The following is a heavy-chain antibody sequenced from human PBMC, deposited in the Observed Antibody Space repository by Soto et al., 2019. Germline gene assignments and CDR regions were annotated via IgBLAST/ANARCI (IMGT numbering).Heavy chain of an antibody. J-gene: IGHJ4*02. V-gene: IGHV1-18*01. D-gene: IGHD1-26*01. CDR1: GYTFSNYG. CDR3: ARTRDSGSYYVFGDFDS. Sequence: GASVKVSCKASGYTFSNYGISWLRQAPGQGLEWMGWISTYNVNRNYAQKLQGRVTMTADTSTNAAYMELRSLRSDDTAVYYCARTRDSGSYYVFGDFDSWGQGTLVTVSS. CDR2: ISTYNVNR.